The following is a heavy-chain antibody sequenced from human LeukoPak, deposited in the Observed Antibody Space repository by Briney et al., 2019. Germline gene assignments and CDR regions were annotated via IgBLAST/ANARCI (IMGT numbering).Heavy chain of an antibody. V-gene: IGHV1-18*01. J-gene: IGHJ4*02. CDR1: GYTFTSYG. CDR3: ARDLVFGSSSSGGYFDY. Sequence: AASVKVSCKASGYTFTSYGISWVRQAPGQGLEWMGWISAYNGNTNYAQKLQGRVTMTTDTPTSTAYMELRSLRSDDTAVYYCARDLVFGSSSSGGYFDYWGQGTLVTVSS. D-gene: IGHD6-6*01. CDR2: ISAYNGNT.